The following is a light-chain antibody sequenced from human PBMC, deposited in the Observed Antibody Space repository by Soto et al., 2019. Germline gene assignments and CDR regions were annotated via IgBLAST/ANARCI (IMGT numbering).Light chain of an antibody. V-gene: IGLV2-14*03. CDR1: SSDVGGYNF. CDR2: DVS. CDR3: ASYTTSSTWV. J-gene: IGLJ3*02. Sequence: ALTQPASVSGSPGQSITISCTGTSSDVGGYNFVSWFQQHPGKTPKLIIFDVSNRPSGVSNRFSGSKSGNTASLTISGLLAGGEADYYCASYTTSSTWVFGGGTKLTVL.